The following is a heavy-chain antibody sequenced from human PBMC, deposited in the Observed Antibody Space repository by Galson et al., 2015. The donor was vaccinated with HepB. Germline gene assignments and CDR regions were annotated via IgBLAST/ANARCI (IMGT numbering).Heavy chain of an antibody. J-gene: IGHJ4*02. CDR2: IYWDDDK. CDR3: ARIGCSSTSCSFDY. V-gene: IGHV2-70*01. Sequence: PALVKPTQTLTLTRTFSGFSLSTRGVGVGWIRQPPGKALEWLALIYWDDDKYYSTSLKTRLTISKDTSKNQVVLTMTNMDPVDTATYYCARIGCSSTSCSFDYWGQGTLVTVSS. CDR1: GFSLSTRGVG. D-gene: IGHD2-2*01.